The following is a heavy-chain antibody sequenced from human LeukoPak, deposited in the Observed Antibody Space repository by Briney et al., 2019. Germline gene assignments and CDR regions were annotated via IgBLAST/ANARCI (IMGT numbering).Heavy chain of an antibody. D-gene: IGHD5-24*01. CDR2: IHHGDSDT. V-gene: IGHV5-51*01. CDR3: ARQDGAAKFYFDY. Sequence: GESLKISCKGSGYSFTYWIGWVRQMPGKGLEWMGIIHHGDSDTRYSPSFQGQVTISVDKSISTAYLQWSSLKASDTAMYYCARQDGAAKFYFDYWSQGTLVTVSS. CDR1: GYSFTYW. J-gene: IGHJ4*02.